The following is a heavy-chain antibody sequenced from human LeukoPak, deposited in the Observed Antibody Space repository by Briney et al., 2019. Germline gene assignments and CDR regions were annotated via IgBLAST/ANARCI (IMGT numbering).Heavy chain of an antibody. D-gene: IGHD6-19*01. J-gene: IGHJ4*02. V-gene: IGHV4-39*07. CDR1: GGSISSSSYY. CDR3: ARVQGSGWYIFDY. CDR2: IYYSGST. Sequence: PSETLSLTCTVSGGSISSSSYYWGWIRQPPGKGLEWIGSIYYSGSTYYNPSLKSRVTISVDTSKNQFSLKLSSVTAADTAVYYCARVQGSGWYIFDYWGQGTLVTVSS.